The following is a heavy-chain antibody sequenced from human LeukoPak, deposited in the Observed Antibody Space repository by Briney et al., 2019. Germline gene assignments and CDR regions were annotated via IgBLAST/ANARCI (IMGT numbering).Heavy chain of an antibody. CDR1: GGSISSSNW. Sequence: SETLSLTCAVSGGSISSSNWWGWVRQPPGKGLEWIGEIYHSGSTNYNPSLKSRVTISVDKSKNQFSLKLSSVTAADTAVYYCARDDALSHYYGSGSYHYWGQGTLVTVSS. D-gene: IGHD3-10*01. J-gene: IGHJ4*02. CDR3: ARDDALSHYYGSGSYHY. CDR2: IYHSGST. V-gene: IGHV4-4*02.